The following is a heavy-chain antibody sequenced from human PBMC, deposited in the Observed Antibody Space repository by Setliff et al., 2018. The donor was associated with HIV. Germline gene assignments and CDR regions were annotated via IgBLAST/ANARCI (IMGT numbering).Heavy chain of an antibody. D-gene: IGHD3-10*01. Sequence: KSSETLSLTCAVYGQSISGYYWSWIRQTPGKGLEWIGEITHGGDTNYNPSLKSRVTLSVGSSYNHFSLKLSSVTAADTGVYYCASRRGIEFYFDIWGQGTPVTVSS. CDR2: ITHGGDT. J-gene: IGHJ4*02. CDR1: GQSISGYY. CDR3: ASRRGIEFYFDI. V-gene: IGHV4-34*01.